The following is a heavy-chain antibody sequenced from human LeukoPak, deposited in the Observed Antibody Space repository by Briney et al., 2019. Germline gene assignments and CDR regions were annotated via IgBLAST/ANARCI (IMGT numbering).Heavy chain of an antibody. CDR1: GFTFGDYA. Sequence: GGSLRLSCTASGFTFGDYALNWVRQAPGKGLEWVSAISGSGDFTYYADSVKGRFTISRDNSRNTLSLQMNSLRADDTAVFYCAKCTAGNAHYPIDYWGQGALVTVSS. CDR3: AKCTAGNAHYPIDY. J-gene: IGHJ4*02. V-gene: IGHV3-23*01. D-gene: IGHD3-10*01. CDR2: ISGSGDFT.